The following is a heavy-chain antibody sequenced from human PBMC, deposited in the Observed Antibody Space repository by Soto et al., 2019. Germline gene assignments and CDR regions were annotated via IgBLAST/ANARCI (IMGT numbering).Heavy chain of an antibody. V-gene: IGHV4-31*03. D-gene: IGHD3-16*01. CDR2: IYYSGST. Sequence: SETLSLTCTVSGGSISSGGYYWSWIRQHPGKGLEWIGYIYYSGSTYYDPSLKSRVTISVDTSKNQFSLKLSSVTAADTAVYYCARDLARYGMDVWGQGTTVTVSS. CDR3: ARDLARYGMDV. J-gene: IGHJ6*02. CDR1: GGSISSGGYY.